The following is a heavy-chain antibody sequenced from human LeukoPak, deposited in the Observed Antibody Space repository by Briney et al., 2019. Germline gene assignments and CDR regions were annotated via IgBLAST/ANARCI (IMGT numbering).Heavy chain of an antibody. CDR3: ARHGPPPYSSFDY. V-gene: IGHV4-34*01. J-gene: IGHJ4*02. CDR1: GGSFSGYY. Sequence: SETLSLTCAVYGGSFSGYYWSWIRQPPGKGLEWIGEINHSGSTNYNPSLKSRVTISVDTSKNQFSLKLSSVTAADTAVYYCARHGPPPYSSFDYWGQGTLVTVSS. D-gene: IGHD6-13*01. CDR2: INHSGST.